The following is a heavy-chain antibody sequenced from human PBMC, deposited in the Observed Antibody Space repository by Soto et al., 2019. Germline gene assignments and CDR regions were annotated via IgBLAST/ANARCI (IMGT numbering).Heavy chain of an antibody. V-gene: IGHV4-34*01. CDR2: INQSGAT. CDR1: NGSFSKYY. D-gene: IGHD3-10*01. CDR3: ARGYYYASGRAFRY. Sequence: QLQQWGAGLLKPSETLSLTCAVYNGSFSKYYWNWIRQSPGKGLEWIGEINQSGATNYNPSLKSRVTISVDTSKNQFSLKLTSLTAADTAVYYCARGYYYASGRAFRYWGQGTQVTVSS. J-gene: IGHJ4*02.